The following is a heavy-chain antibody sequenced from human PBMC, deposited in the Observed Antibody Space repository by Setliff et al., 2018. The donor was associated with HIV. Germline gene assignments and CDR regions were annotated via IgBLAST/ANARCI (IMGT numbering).Heavy chain of an antibody. J-gene: IGHJ4*02. V-gene: IGHV4-34*01. CDR1: SDSITNGYY. CDR3: ARGGGITWRSYSFDY. D-gene: IGHD3-10*01. CDR2: INHSHST. Sequence: PSETLSLTCTVSSDSITNGYYWSWIRQPPGKGLEWIGEINHSHSTTYNPSLESRLTLSVDTSKKQFSLTLSSVTAADTAVYYCARGGGITWRSYSFDYWGQGTLVTVSS.